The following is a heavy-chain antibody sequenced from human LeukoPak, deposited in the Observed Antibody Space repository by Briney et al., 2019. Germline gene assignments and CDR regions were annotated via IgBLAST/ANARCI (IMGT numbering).Heavy chain of an antibody. CDR1: GFTFSSYW. CDR2: INSDGS. D-gene: IGHD3-22*01. CDR3: ARGGYFDSNAFDI. V-gene: IGHV3-74*03. Sequence: GGSLRLSCAASGFTFSSYWMHWVRQAPGKGLVWVSRINSDGSRYAYSVKGRFTISRDNAKNTLYLQMNSLKAEDTAVYYCARGGYFDSNAFDIWGQGTMVTVSS. J-gene: IGHJ3*02.